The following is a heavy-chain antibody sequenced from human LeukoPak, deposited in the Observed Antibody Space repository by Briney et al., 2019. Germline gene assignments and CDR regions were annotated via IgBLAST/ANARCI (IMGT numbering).Heavy chain of an antibody. CDR2: INPSGGST. V-gene: IGHV1-46*01. J-gene: IGHJ6*02. CDR1: GYTFTSYY. CDR3: ARGSGTITMVRGVLYGMDV. D-gene: IGHD3-10*01. Sequence: ASVKVSCKASGYTFTSYYMHWVRQAPGQGLEWMGIINPSGGSTSYAQKFQGRITITADESTSTAYMELSSLRSDDTAVYYCARGSGTITMVRGVLYGMDVWGQGTTVTVSS.